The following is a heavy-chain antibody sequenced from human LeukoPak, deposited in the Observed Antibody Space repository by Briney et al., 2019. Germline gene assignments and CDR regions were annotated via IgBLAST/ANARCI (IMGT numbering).Heavy chain of an antibody. CDR1: GFTFSDYY. D-gene: IGHD3-10*01. CDR3: ARWFGSGSYSGY. Sequence: PGGSLRLSCAASGFTFSDYYMSWIRQAPGKGLEWVSYISGSSSFTKYADSAKGRSTISRDNAKNSLYLQMSSLRAEDTAVYYCARWFGSGSYSGYWGQGTLVTVSS. CDR2: ISGSSSFT. J-gene: IGHJ4*02. V-gene: IGHV3-11*03.